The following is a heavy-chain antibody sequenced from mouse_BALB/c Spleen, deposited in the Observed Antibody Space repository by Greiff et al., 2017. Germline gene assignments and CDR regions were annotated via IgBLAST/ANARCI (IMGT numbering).Heavy chain of an antibody. J-gene: IGHJ4*01. V-gene: IGHV2-2*02. Sequence: VMLVESGPGLVQPSQSLSITCTVSGFSLTSYGVHWVRQSPGKGLEWLGVIWSGGSTDYNAAFISRLSISKDNSKSQVFFKMNSLQANDTAIYYCARRGYRYPYYYAMDYWGQGTSVTVSS. CDR3: ARRGYRYPYYYAMDY. CDR2: IWSGGST. D-gene: IGHD2-14*01. CDR1: GFSLTSYG.